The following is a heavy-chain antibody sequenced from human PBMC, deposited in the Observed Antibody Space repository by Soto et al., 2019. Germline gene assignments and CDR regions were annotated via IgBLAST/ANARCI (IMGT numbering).Heavy chain of an antibody. J-gene: IGHJ6*02. CDR3: ASGTEVSPSWDV. CDR2: IYYNGST. D-gene: IGHD1-26*01. V-gene: IGHV4-59*01. Sequence: SETLSLTWTVSGGSISSYYWSWIRQPPGKGLEWIGYIYYNGSTQYNPSLKSRVTMSVDTSKNQFSLKLNSVTAADTAVYYCASGTEVSPSWDVWGQGTTVTVSS. CDR1: GGSISSYY.